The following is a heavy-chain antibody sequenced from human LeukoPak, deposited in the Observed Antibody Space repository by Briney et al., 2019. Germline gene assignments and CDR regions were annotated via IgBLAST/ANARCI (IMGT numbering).Heavy chain of an antibody. Sequence: GGSLRLSCAASGFTFSSYAMSWVRQAPGKGPEWVSAISGSGGSTYHADSVKGRFTISRDNSKNTLYLQMNSLRAEDTAVYYCAKARSNGDAFDYWGQGTLVTVSS. CDR2: ISGSGGST. CDR1: GFTFSSYA. V-gene: IGHV3-23*01. J-gene: IGHJ4*02. CDR3: AKARSNGDAFDY. D-gene: IGHD4-17*01.